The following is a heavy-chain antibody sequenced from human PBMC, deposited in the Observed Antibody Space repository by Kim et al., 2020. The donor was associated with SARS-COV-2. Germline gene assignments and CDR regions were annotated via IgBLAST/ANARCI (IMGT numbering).Heavy chain of an antibody. J-gene: IGHJ4*02. D-gene: IGHD2-15*01. CDR3: ASGLTPGQY. CDR2: GRST. V-gene: IGHV3-74*01. Sequence: GRSTRDADSVKGRFTIARDNAKNTLYLQMSSLRAEDTAVYYCASGLTPGQYWGQGTLVTVSS.